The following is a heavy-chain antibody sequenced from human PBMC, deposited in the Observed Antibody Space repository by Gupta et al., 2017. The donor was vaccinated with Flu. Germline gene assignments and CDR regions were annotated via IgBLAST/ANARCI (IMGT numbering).Heavy chain of an antibody. CDR2: IRDDGSKA. J-gene: IGHJ4*02. CDR1: GFTFTNYW. D-gene: IGHD2-8*01. CDR3: GSVSEW. Sequence: EAQVVESGGGLVQPGGSLRLSCAASGFTFTNYWMSWVRQAPGKGLEGGATIRDDGSKAYYVDSVKGRFTISRDNNKNSLYLQMNSLRSEDKAVYYCGSVSEWWGPGTLVTVSS. V-gene: IGHV3-7*01.